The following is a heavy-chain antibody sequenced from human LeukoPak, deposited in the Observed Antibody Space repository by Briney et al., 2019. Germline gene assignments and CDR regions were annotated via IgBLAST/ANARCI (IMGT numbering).Heavy chain of an antibody. J-gene: IGHJ4*02. V-gene: IGHV4-4*07. CDR3: ARESEGISWYNPFDY. Sequence: SETLSLTCTVSGGSISNYYWSWIRQPAGKGLEWIGRIYTSGTTKYNPSLQSRVTISVDTSKNQFSLKVTSVTAADTAFYYCARESEGISWYNPFDYWGQGTLVTVSS. CDR1: GGSISNYY. D-gene: IGHD6-13*01. CDR2: IYTSGTT.